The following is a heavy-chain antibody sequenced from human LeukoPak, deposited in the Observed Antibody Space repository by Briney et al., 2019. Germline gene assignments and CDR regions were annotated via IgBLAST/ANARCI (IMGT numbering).Heavy chain of an antibody. J-gene: IGHJ4*02. CDR3: TTEAVAGPPYY. Sequence: GGSLRLSCAASGFTFSNAWMSWVRQAPGKGLEWVGRIKSKTDGGTTDYAAPVKGRFTIPRDDSKNTLYLQMNSLKTEDTAVYYCTTEAVAGPPYYWGQGTLVTVSS. D-gene: IGHD6-19*01. V-gene: IGHV3-15*01. CDR1: GFTFSNAW. CDR2: IKSKTDGGTT.